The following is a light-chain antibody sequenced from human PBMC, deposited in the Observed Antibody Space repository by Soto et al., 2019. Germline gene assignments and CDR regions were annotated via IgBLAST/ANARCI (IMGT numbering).Light chain of an antibody. CDR2: EES. Sequence: DIHLTQSPSSLSASVEDRATITCRASQAITNNLAWYQQKPGNPPKLLIYEESTLHSGVPSRFSGRKVGTQFILTIDSLQPEDFATYYCQQVKSYPRTFGGGTKVEIK. CDR3: QQVKSYPRT. V-gene: IGKV1-9*01. J-gene: IGKJ4*01. CDR1: QAITNN.